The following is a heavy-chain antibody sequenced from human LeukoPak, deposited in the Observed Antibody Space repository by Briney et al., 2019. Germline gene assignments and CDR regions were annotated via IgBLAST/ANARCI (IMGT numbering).Heavy chain of an antibody. J-gene: IGHJ4*02. CDR1: GFTFSSYG. Sequence: PGRSLRLSCAASGFTFSSYGMHWVRQAPGKGLEWVAVIWYDGSNKYYADSVKGRFTISRDNSKNTLYLQMNSLRAEDTAVYYCARDLLSGSYEGVFGYWGQGTLVTVSS. D-gene: IGHD1-26*01. CDR3: ARDLLSGSYEGVFGY. CDR2: IWYDGSNK. V-gene: IGHV3-33*01.